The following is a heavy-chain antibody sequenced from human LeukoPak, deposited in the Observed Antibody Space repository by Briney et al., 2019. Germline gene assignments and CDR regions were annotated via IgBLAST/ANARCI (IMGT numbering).Heavy chain of an antibody. CDR3: ARLVRFTMVRGAHFDY. D-gene: IGHD3-10*01. CDR2: IYYSGST. J-gene: IGHJ4*02. CDR1: GGSISSSGYF. V-gene: IGHV4-39*01. Sequence: SETLSLTCTVSGGSISSSGYFWGWIRQPPGKGLEWIGSIYYSGSTYYNPSLKNRVTISVDTSKNQFSLKLSSVTAADTAVYYCARLVRFTMVRGAHFDYWGQGTLVTASS.